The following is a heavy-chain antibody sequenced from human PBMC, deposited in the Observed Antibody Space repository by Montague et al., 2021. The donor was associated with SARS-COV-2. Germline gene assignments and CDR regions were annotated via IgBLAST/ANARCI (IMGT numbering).Heavy chain of an antibody. J-gene: IGHJ6*02. Sequence: SETLSLTCAVYGGSLSGYYWSWIRQPPGKGLEWIGEINHSGSTNYNPSLKSRVTISVDTSKNQVSLKLSSVTAADTAVYYCARVRYYGSGTSLCMDVWGQGTTVTVSS. D-gene: IGHD3-10*01. CDR1: GGSLSGYY. CDR2: INHSGST. CDR3: ARVRYYGSGTSLCMDV. V-gene: IGHV4-34*01.